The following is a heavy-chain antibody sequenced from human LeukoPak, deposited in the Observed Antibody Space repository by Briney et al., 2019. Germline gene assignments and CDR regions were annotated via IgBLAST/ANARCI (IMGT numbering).Heavy chain of an antibody. CDR3: AKQQWLRCVDY. Sequence: NPGGSLRLSCAASGFTFSDYYMSWIRQAPGKGLEWVPYISSSGSTIYYADSVKGRFTISRDNAKNSLYLQMNSLRAEDTAVYYCAKQQWLRCVDYWGQGTLVTVSS. CDR2: ISSSGSTI. CDR1: GFTFSDYY. J-gene: IGHJ4*02. V-gene: IGHV3-11*01. D-gene: IGHD6-19*01.